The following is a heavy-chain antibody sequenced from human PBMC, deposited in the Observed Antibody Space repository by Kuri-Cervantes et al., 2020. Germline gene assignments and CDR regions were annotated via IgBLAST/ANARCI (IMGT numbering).Heavy chain of an antibody. V-gene: IGHV4-34*01. CDR1: GGSFSAHY. CDR2: INHSAST. D-gene: IGHD3-22*01. J-gene: IGHJ6*03. Sequence: SETLSLTCAVYGGSFSAHYWTWIRQPPGEGLEWIGEINHSASTNYNPSLKSRVTISVDTSKNRFSLKLSSVTAADTAVYYCASRSPKSRSTYYSMISHYMDVWGKGTTVTVSS. CDR3: ASRSPKSRSTYYSMISHYMDV.